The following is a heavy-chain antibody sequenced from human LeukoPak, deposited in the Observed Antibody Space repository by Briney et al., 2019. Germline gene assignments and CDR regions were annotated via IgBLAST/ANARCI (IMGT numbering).Heavy chain of an antibody. V-gene: IGHV1-3*01. D-gene: IGHD4-11*01. CDR1: GYTFTSYA. CDR2: IHAGTGNT. Sequence: ASVKVSCKASGYTFTSYAVHWVRQAPGQRLEWMGWIHAGTGNTKYSQKFQGRVTITRDTSASTAYMELSSLRSEDTAVYYCARVTVYYYYYGMDVWGQGTTVTVSS. CDR3: ARVTVYYYYYGMDV. J-gene: IGHJ6*02.